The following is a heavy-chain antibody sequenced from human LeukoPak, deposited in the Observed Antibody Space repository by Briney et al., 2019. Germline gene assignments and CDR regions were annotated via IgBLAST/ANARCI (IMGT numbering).Heavy chain of an antibody. J-gene: IGHJ6*02. V-gene: IGHV3-21*01. CDR2: ISSSSSYI. D-gene: IGHD6-6*01. CDR3: ARDLLTHSSSSYYYYGMDV. Sequence: GGSLRLSCAPSGFTFRSYSMNWVRQAPGKGLEWVSSISSSSSYIYYAGSVKGRFPISRDNAKNSLYLQMNSLRAEDTAVYYCARDLLTHSSSSYYYYGMDVWGQGTTVTVSS. CDR1: GFTFRSYS.